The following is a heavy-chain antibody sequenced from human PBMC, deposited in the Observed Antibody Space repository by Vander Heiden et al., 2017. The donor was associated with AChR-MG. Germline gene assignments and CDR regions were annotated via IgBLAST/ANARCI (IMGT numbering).Heavy chain of an antibody. Sequence: QVQLVQSGAEVKKPGASVQVSCKASGYTFTSYYMHWVRQAPGQGLEWMGIINPSGGSTSYAQKFQGRVTMTRDTSTSTVYMELSSLRSEDTAVYYCARSKDIVVVVAAGHRGFDPWGQGTLVTVSS. V-gene: IGHV1-46*01. CDR1: GYTFTSYY. CDR2: INPSGGST. CDR3: ARSKDIVVVVAAGHRGFDP. D-gene: IGHD2-15*01. J-gene: IGHJ5*02.